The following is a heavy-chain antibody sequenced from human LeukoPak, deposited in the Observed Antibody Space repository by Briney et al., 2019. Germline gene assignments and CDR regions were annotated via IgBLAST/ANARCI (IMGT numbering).Heavy chain of an antibody. D-gene: IGHD2-2*01. J-gene: IGHJ4*02. Sequence: PGGSLRLSCAASGFTFSNAWMSWVRQAPGKGLKWVGRIKSKTDGGTTDYAAPVKGRFTISRDDSKNTLYLQMNSLKTEDTAVYYCTTDPAYQLPPEDYWGQGTLVTVSS. CDR3: TTDPAYQLPPEDY. CDR1: GFTFSNAW. CDR2: IKSKTDGGTT. V-gene: IGHV3-15*01.